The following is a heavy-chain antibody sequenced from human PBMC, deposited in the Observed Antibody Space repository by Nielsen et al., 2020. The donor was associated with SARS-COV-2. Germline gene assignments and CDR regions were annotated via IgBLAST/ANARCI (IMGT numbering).Heavy chain of an antibody. D-gene: IGHD6-13*01. Sequence: GSLRLSCAASGFTFSSYWMHWVRQSPGKGLSWVARINSDGSSTRYADSVEGRFTISRDNAKNTLYLQMDSLRAEDTAVYYCGGASAGCWGQGTLVTVSS. CDR3: GGASAGC. CDR2: INSDGSST. J-gene: IGHJ4*02. V-gene: IGHV3-74*01. CDR1: GFTFSSYW.